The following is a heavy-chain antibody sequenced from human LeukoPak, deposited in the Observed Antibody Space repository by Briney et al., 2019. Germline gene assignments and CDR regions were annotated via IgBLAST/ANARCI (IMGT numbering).Heavy chain of an antibody. Sequence: SETLSLTCAVSGYIITSGYYWGWIRQPPGKGLEWIGSIYHSGSTYYNPSLKTRVTISVDTSKYQFSLKLSSVTAADTAVYYCARLYLRDHCSSTSCYGLYFDYWGQGTLVTVSS. V-gene: IGHV4-38-2*01. CDR1: GYIITSGYY. D-gene: IGHD2-2*01. CDR3: ARLYLRDHCSSTSCYGLYFDY. CDR2: IYHSGST. J-gene: IGHJ4*02.